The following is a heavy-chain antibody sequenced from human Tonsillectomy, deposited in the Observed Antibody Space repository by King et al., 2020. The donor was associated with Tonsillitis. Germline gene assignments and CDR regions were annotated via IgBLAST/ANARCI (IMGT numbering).Heavy chain of an antibody. V-gene: IGHV3-23*04. Sequence: QLVQSGGGLVQPVGSLRLSCAASGFTFSSYAMSWVRQAPGKGLEWVSAISGSGGSTYYADSVKGRFTISRDNSKNTLYLQMNSLRAEDTAVYYCAKDPEARGDYVEDLDYWGQGTLVTVSS. J-gene: IGHJ4*02. CDR3: AKDPEARGDYVEDLDY. CDR2: ISGSGGST. CDR1: GFTFSSYA. D-gene: IGHD4-17*01.